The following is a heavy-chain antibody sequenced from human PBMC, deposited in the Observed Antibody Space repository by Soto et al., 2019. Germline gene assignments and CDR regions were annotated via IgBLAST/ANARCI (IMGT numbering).Heavy chain of an antibody. D-gene: IGHD1-1*01. CDR1: GFTISGKKY. CDR3: ATWHEREHAYDV. V-gene: IGHV3-53*01. J-gene: IGHJ3*01. Sequence: DVQLVESGGGLIQPGESLRLSCVAFGFTISGKKYVAWVRQAPGKGLEWVSALYDVDGSFYADSVKGRFTTSSDSSKTTVYLLMSDLRPDDTAVYYCATWHEREHAYDVWGQGTTVTVYS. CDR2: LYDVDGS.